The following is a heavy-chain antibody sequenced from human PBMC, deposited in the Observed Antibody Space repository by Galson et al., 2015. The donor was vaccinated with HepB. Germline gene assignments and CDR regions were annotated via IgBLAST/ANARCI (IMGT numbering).Heavy chain of an antibody. CDR1: GFTFYTYT. CDR3: ARVRFLEPFDY. Sequence: SLRLSCAASGFTFYTYTLSWVRQAPGKGLEWVSSISGGAGSTYYTDSVKGRFTISRDNSKNTLHLQMSSLRADDTAVYYCARVRFLEPFDYWGQGTLVTVSS. V-gene: IGHV3-23*01. D-gene: IGHD3-3*01. CDR2: ISGGAGST. J-gene: IGHJ4*02.